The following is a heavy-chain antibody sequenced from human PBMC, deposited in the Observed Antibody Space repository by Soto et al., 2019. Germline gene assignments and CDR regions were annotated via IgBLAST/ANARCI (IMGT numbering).Heavy chain of an antibody. CDR2: INPNSGGT. Sequence: ASVKVSCKASGYTFTGYYMHWVRQAPGQGLEWMGWINPNSGGTNYAQKFQGWVTMTRDTSISTAYMELSRLRSDDTAVYYCASILYDYSNLGDGLDVWGQGTTVTVSS. CDR1: GYTFTGYY. CDR3: ASILYDYSNLGDGLDV. V-gene: IGHV1-2*04. J-gene: IGHJ6*02. D-gene: IGHD4-4*01.